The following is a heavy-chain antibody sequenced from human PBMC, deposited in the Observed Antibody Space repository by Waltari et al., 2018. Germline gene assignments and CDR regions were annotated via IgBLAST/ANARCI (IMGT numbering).Heavy chain of an antibody. CDR2: IYPGDSDT. Sequence: VQLVQSGAEVKKPGESLKISCKGSGYSFTTYWIGWVRQMPGKGLEWMGLIYPGDSDTRYRPSIQGQVTISADKSINTAYLQWSSLKASDTAMYYCARGGYYYGSGSYRDAFDIWGQGTMVTVSS. CDR1: GYSFTTYW. V-gene: IGHV5-51*03. D-gene: IGHD3-10*01. J-gene: IGHJ3*02. CDR3: ARGGYYYGSGSYRDAFDI.